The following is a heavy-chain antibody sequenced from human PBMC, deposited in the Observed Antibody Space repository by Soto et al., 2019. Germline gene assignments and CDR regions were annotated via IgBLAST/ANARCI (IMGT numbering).Heavy chain of an antibody. CDR2: ISGSGGST. V-gene: IGHV3-23*01. D-gene: IGHD6-13*01. J-gene: IGHJ4*02. Sequence: GGSLRLSCAASGFTFSSYAMSWVRQAPGKGLEWVSAISGSGGSTYYADSVKGRFTISRDNSKNTLYLQMNSLRAEDTAVYYCAKCLEQQLSQGSDYWGQGTLVTVSS. CDR3: AKCLEQQLSQGSDY. CDR1: GFTFSSYA.